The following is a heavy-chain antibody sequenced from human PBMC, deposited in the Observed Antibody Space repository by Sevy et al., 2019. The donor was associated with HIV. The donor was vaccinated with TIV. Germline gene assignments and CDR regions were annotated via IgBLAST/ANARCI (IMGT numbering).Heavy chain of an antibody. CDR1: GGSFRNYA. CDR2: IIPIFGTS. D-gene: IGHD2-8*01. J-gene: IGHJ4*02. Sequence: ASVKVSCKGSGGSFRNYAISWVRQAPGQGLEWMGGIIPIFGTSKYAQKFQGRVTLTADESTSTAFMELSSLRSEDTAVDYGARDPDAGGANKGAFDSWGQGTLVTVSS. CDR3: ARDPDAGGANKGAFDS. V-gene: IGHV1-69*13.